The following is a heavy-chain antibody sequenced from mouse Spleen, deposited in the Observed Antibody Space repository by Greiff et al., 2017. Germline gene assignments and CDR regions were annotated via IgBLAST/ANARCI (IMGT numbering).Heavy chain of an antibody. J-gene: IGHJ2*01. D-gene: IGHD1-1*01. CDR1: GFTFSDYY. V-gene: IGHV5-16*01. Sequence: DVMLVESEGGLVQPGSSMKLSCTASGFTFSDYYMAWVRQVPEKGLEWVANINYDGSSTYYLDSLKSRFIISRDNAKNILYLQMSSLKSEDTATYYCARDSTVGGGIDYWGQGTTLTVSS. CDR3: ARDSTVGGGIDY. CDR2: INYDGSST.